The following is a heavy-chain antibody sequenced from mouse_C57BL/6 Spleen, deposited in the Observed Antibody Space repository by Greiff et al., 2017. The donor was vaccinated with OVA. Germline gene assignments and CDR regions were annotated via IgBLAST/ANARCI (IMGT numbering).Heavy chain of an antibody. CDR1: GFTFSSYP. CDR3: ARPFYYGSSGAWFAY. CDR2: ISGGGGNT. V-gene: IGHV5-9*01. D-gene: IGHD1-1*01. Sequence: EVMLVESGGGLVKPGGSLKLSCAASGFTFSSYPMSWVRQTPEKRLEWVATISGGGGNTYYPDSVKGRFTISRDNAKNTLYLQMSSLRSEDTALYYCARPFYYGSSGAWFAYWGQGTLVTVSA. J-gene: IGHJ3*01.